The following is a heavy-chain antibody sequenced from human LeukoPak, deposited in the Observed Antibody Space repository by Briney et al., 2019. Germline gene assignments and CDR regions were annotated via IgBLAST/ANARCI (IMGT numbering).Heavy chain of an antibody. D-gene: IGHD2-15*01. CDR3: ASAVAAKLSAFDI. Sequence: ASVKVSCKASGYTFTSYYMHWVRPAPGQGLEWMGIINPSGGSTSYAQKFQGRVTMTRDTSTSTVYMELSSLRSEGTAVYYCASAVAAKLSAFDIWGQGTMVTVSS. V-gene: IGHV1-46*01. J-gene: IGHJ3*02. CDR1: GYTFTSYY. CDR2: INPSGGST.